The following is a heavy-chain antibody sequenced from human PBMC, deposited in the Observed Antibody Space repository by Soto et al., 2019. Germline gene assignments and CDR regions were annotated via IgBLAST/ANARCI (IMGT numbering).Heavy chain of an antibody. CDR3: ARDPGDYGMDV. Sequence: GESLKISCKGSGYNFATDWIGWVRQMPGKGLEWMGIIYPADSDTRYSPSSQGQVTISADKSISTAYLQWSSLKASDTAMYYCARDPGDYGMDVWGQGTTVTVSS. CDR1: GYNFATDW. J-gene: IGHJ6*02. CDR2: IYPADSDT. V-gene: IGHV5-51*01.